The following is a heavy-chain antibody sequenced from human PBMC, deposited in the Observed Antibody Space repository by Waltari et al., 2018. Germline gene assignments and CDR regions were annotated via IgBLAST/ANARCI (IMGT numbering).Heavy chain of an antibody. CDR1: GYSISSGYY. V-gene: IGHV4-38-2*01. Sequence: QVQLQESGPGLVKPSETLSLTCAVSGYSISSGYYWGWIRRPPGKGLEWIGSIYHSGSTYYNPSLKSRVTISVDTSKNQFSLKLSSVTAADTAVYYCARIGGYSSSSVWFDPWGQGTLVTVSS. J-gene: IGHJ5*02. CDR3: ARIGGYSSSSVWFDP. CDR2: IYHSGST. D-gene: IGHD6-6*01.